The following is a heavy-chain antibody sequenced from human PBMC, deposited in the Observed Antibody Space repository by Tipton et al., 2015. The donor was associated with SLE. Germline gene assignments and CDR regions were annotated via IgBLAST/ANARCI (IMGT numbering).Heavy chain of an antibody. CDR1: GGSISSGDYY. CDR3: ARRAGGYRLDY. D-gene: IGHD5-12*01. V-gene: IGHV4-30-4*08. Sequence: TLSLTCTVSGGSISSGDYYWSWIRQPPGKGLEWIGYIYYSGSTYYNPSLKSRVTISVDTSKNQFSLKLSSVTAADTAVYYCARRAGGYRLDYWGQGTLVTVSS. CDR2: IYYSGST. J-gene: IGHJ4*02.